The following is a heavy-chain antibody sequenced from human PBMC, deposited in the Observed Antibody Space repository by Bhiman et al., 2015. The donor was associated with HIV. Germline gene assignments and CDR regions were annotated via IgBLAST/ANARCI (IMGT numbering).Heavy chain of an antibody. CDR2: ISTSGSTI. V-gene: IGHV3-11*01. CDR3: GKDRYDSSGYSLEK. Sequence: QVQLVESGGGLVKPGGSLRLSCAASGFTFSDYYMSWIRQAPGKGLEWVSYISTSGSTIYYADSVKGRFTISRDNAKNSLYLQMNSLRAEDTALYYCGKDRYDSSGYSLEKWGQGTLVTVSS. CDR1: GFTFSDYY. J-gene: IGHJ4*02. D-gene: IGHD3-22*01.